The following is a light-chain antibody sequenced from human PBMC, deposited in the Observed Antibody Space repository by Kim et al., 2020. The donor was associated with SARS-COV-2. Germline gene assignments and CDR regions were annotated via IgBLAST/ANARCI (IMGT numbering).Light chain of an antibody. J-gene: IGLJ2*01. V-gene: IGLV3-1*01. Sequence: LSPGQTAPLRCSGDKLGDKHACWYQQKPGQSPVVVIYQDTKRSSGIPERFSGSNSGNTATLTIRGTQALDEADYYCQAWDSSTVVFGGGTKLTVL. CDR2: QDT. CDR3: QAWDSSTVV. CDR1: KLGDKH.